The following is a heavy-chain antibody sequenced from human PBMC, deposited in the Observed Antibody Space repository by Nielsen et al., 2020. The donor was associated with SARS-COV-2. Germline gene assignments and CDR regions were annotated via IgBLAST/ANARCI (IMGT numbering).Heavy chain of an antibody. Sequence: GESLKISCSASGFTFSSTRMDWVRQAPGQGLVWVSRINPSGSGTAYADSVKGRFAVSRDNAGNTVVLQIHSLRVEDTAVYYCAGGADFWSGTQRYYMDVWGKGTTVTVSS. CDR2: INPSGSGT. CDR1: GFTFSSTR. J-gene: IGHJ6*03. V-gene: IGHV3-74*01. CDR3: AGGADFWSGTQRYYMDV. D-gene: IGHD3-3*01.